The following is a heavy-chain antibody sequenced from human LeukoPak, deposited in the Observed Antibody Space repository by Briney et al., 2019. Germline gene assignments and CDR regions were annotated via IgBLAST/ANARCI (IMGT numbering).Heavy chain of an antibody. J-gene: IGHJ4*02. CDR3: AREREQWLVREFDY. V-gene: IGHV6-1*01. Sequence: SLTLSLTCAISGDSFSSNSAAWNWIRQSPSRGLEWLVRTYYRSKWYNDYAVSVKSRITINPDTSKNQFSLQLNSVTPEDTAVYYCAREREQWLVREFDYWGQGTLVTVSS. D-gene: IGHD6-19*01. CDR1: GDSFSSNSAA. CDR2: TYYRSKWYN.